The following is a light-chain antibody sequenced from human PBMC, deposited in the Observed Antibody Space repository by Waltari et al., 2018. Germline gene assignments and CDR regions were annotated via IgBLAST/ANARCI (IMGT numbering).Light chain of an antibody. V-gene: IGLV1-44*01. CDR1: RSNIGDNA. Sequence: QSVLTQPPSASGTPGERVTISCSGSRSNIGDNAVTWYQHLPGAAPELLIYTDNQRPAGVPARFSGSKSGTSASLGISGLQSEDEATYYCAAWDDSVNGYVFGSGTEVTVL. CDR2: TDN. J-gene: IGLJ1*01. CDR3: AAWDDSVNGYV.